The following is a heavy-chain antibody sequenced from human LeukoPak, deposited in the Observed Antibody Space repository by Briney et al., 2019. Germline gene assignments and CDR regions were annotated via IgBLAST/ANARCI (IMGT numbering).Heavy chain of an antibody. V-gene: IGHV3-21*01. Sequence: GGSLRLSCAASGFTFSSYSMNWVRQAPGKGLEWVSSISSSSSYIYYADSVKGRFTISRDNAKNSLYLQMNSLRAADTAVYYCATLRGVIYYWGQGTLVTVSS. CDR3: ATLRGVIYY. D-gene: IGHD3-10*01. CDR2: ISSSSSYI. J-gene: IGHJ4*02. CDR1: GFTFSSYS.